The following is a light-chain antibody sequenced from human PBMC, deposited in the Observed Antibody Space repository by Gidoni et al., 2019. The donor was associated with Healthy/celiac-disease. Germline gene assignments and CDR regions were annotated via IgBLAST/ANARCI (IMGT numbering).Light chain of an antibody. V-gene: IGKV3-11*01. CDR2: DAS. CDR3: QQRSNWPPVT. Sequence: EIVLTPSTATLSLSPGERAILSCRARQRVSSYLACYQHTPGQAPRLLIYDASNRATAIPARFSGSGSGTDFTPTISRLEPEDFAVYCCQQRSNWPPVTFGQGTRLEIK. CDR1: QRVSSY. J-gene: IGKJ5*01.